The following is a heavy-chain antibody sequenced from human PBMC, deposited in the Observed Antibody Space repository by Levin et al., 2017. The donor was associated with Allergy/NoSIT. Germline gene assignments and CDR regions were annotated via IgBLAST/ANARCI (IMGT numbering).Heavy chain of an antibody. CDR1: GFTFSNYW. V-gene: IGHV3-7*01. D-gene: IGHD7-27*01. CDR2: IREDGSEK. J-gene: IGHJ4*02. CDR3: ARITTGGFRSFDL. Sequence: GESLKISCAASGFTFSNYWMSWVRQIPGKGLEWVANIREDGSEKSYVDSVKGRFTISRDNAQNSLSLLMDSLRVEDTAVYYCARITTGGFRSFDLWGQGTLVTVSS.